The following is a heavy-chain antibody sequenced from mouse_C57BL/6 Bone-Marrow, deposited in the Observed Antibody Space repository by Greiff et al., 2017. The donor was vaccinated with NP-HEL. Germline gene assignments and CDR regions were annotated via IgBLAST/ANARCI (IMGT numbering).Heavy chain of an antibody. V-gene: IGHV7-3*01. CDR2: IRNKANGYTT. Sequence: EVKLMESGGGLVQPGGSLSLSCAASGFTFTDYYMSWVRQPPGKALEWLGFIRNKANGYTTEYSASVKGRFTISRDNSQSILYLQMNALRAEDSATYYCARDRGLRRGWYFDVWGTGTTVTVSS. CDR1: GFTFTDYY. J-gene: IGHJ1*03. CDR3: ARDRGLRRGWYFDV. D-gene: IGHD2-4*01.